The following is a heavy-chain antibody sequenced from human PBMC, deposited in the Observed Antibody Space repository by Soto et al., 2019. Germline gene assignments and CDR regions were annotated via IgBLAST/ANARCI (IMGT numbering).Heavy chain of an antibody. CDR2: ISYDGSNK. CDR1: GFTFSSYA. D-gene: IGHD6-19*01. CDR3: ARPFIPYSSGWYDWFDP. J-gene: IGHJ5*02. Sequence: GGSLRLSCAASGFTFSSYAMHWVRQAPGKGLEWVAVISYDGSNKYYADSVKGRFTISRDNSKNTLYLQMNSLRAEDTAVYYCARPFIPYSSGWYDWFDPWGQGTLVTVSS. V-gene: IGHV3-30-3*01.